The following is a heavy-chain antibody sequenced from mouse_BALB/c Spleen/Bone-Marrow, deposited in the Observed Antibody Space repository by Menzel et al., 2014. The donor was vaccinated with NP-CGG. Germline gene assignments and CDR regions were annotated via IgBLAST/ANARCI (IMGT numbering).Heavy chain of an antibody. Sequence: VQLQQSGAELVKPGASVKLSCTASGFNIKDTYMHWVKQRPEQGLEWIGRIDLANGNTKYDPKFQGKATITADTSSNTAYLQLSSLTSEDTAVYYCASYYYGSSLFAYWGQGTLVTVSA. D-gene: IGHD1-1*01. CDR2: IDLANGNT. J-gene: IGHJ3*01. CDR3: ASYYYGSSLFAY. CDR1: GFNIKDTY. V-gene: IGHV14-3*02.